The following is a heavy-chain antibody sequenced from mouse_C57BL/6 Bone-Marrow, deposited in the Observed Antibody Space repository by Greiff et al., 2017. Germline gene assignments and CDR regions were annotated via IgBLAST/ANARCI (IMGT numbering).Heavy chain of an antibody. J-gene: IGHJ2*01. V-gene: IGHV1-22*01. CDR3: ARRYYGSSYFDY. Sequence: VQLQQSGPELVKPGASLKMSCKASGYTFTDYNMHWVKQSHGKSLEWIGYINPNNGGTSYNQKFKGKATLTVNKSSSTAYMELRSLTSEDSAVYYCARRYYGSSYFDYWGQGTTLTVSS. D-gene: IGHD1-1*01. CDR2: INPNNGGT. CDR1: GYTFTDYN.